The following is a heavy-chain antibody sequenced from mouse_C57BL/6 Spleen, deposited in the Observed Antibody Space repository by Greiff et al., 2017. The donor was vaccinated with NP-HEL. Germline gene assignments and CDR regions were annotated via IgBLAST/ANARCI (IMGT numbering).Heavy chain of an antibody. CDR2: IDPETGGT. V-gene: IGHV1-15*01. CDR1: GYTFTDYE. CDR3: TRPVSHYFDY. Sequence: QVQLQQSGAELVRPGASVTLSCKASGYTFTDYEMHWVKQTPVHGLEWIGAIDPETGGTAYNQKFKGKAILTADKSSSTAYMELRSLTSEDSAVYYCTRPVSHYFDYWGQGTTLTVSS. J-gene: IGHJ2*01. D-gene: IGHD6-2*01.